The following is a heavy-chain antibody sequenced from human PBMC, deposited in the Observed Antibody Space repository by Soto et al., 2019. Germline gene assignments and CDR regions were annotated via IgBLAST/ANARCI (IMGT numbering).Heavy chain of an antibody. V-gene: IGHV4-39*01. J-gene: IGHJ4*02. CDR3: ARHLGEGYFDY. CDR1: GDSISSSTYF. CDR2: IYYSGST. Sequence: QLQLQESGPGLVKPSETLSLTCTVSGDSISSSTYFWGWVRQPPGKGLEWIGSIYYSGSTYYNPSLKSRGPISVDTSKNHFSLKVSSVTAADTAVYYCARHLGEGYFDYWGQGTLVTVSS.